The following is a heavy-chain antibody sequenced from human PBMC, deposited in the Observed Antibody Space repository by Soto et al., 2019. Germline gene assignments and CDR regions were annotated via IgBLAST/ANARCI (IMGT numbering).Heavy chain of an antibody. Sequence: SCAASGFTVSSNYMSWVRQAPGKGLEWVSVIYSGGSTYYADSVKGRFTISRDNSKNTLYLQMNSLRAEDTAVYYCARDQVGAAAEYFQHWGQGTLVTVS. D-gene: IGHD1-26*01. CDR1: GFTVSSNY. V-gene: IGHV3-66*01. CDR2: IYSGGST. CDR3: ARDQVGAAAEYFQH. J-gene: IGHJ1*01.